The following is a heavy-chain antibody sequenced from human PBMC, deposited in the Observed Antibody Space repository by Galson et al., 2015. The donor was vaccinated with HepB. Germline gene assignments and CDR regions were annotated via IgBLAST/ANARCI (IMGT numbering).Heavy chain of an antibody. J-gene: IGHJ4*02. CDR3: ARVKSSSGWYLDY. V-gene: IGHV3-48*02. CDR1: GYTLTELS. CDR2: ISSSSSTI. D-gene: IGHD6-19*01. Sequence: SCKVSGYTLTELSMNWVRQAPGKGLEWVSYISSSSSTIYYADSVKGRFTISRDNAKNSLYLRMNSLRDEDTAVYYCARVKSSSGWYLDYWGQGTLVTVSS.